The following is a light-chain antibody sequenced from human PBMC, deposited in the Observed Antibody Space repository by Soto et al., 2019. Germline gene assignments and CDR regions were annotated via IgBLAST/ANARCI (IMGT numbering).Light chain of an antibody. V-gene: IGLV2-14*01. CDR1: SSDVGGYNY. CDR3: SSYSNTSPPYV. Sequence: QSALTQPASVSGSPGQSITISCTGTSSDVGGYNYVSWYQIHPGRAPKLIISEVTSRPSGVSNRFSGSKSGKTASLTISGLQAEDEADYYCSSYSNTSPPYVFGTWTKLTVL. J-gene: IGLJ1*01. CDR2: EVT.